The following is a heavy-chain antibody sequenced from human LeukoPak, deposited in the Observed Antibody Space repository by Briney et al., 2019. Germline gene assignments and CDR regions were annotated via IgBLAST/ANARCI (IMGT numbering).Heavy chain of an antibody. CDR1: GGSISSYY. CDR3: ARELAAGTEQAFDI. V-gene: IGHV4-59*01. J-gene: IGHJ3*02. Sequence: KSSETLSLTCTVSGGSISSYYWSWIRQPPGKGLEWIGYIYYSGSTNYNPSLKSRVTISVDTSKNQFSLKLSSVTAADTAVYYCARELAAGTEQAFDIWGQGTMVTVSS. D-gene: IGHD6-13*01. CDR2: IYYSGST.